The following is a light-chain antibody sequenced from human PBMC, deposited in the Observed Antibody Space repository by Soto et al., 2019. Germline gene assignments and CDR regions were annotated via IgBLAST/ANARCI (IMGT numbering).Light chain of an antibody. CDR1: QSFRGL. Sequence: EGVLTPSPVTLSLSPGERATLSFRASQSFRGLLAWYQQKPGQAPRLLIYDAYNRATGIPPRFSGSGSGTDFTLTISSLEPEDSAVYYCQQRHMWPITFGQGTRLEI. CDR2: DAY. CDR3: QQRHMWPIT. J-gene: IGKJ5*01. V-gene: IGKV3-11*01.